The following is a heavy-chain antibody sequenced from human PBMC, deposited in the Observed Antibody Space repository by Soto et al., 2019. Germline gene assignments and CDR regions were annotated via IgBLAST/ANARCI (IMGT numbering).Heavy chain of an antibody. D-gene: IGHD3-10*01. J-gene: IGHJ6*02. CDR3: AGMVRERYYYGLGV. CDR1: GFTFSSYS. Sequence: GGSLRLSCAASGFTFSSYSMNWVRQAPGKGLEWISYISSSSSTIYYADSVRGRFTISRDNAKNSLYLQMNSLRDEDTAVYCCAGMVRERYYYGLGVWGQGTTVTVSS. V-gene: IGHV3-48*02. CDR2: ISSSSSTI.